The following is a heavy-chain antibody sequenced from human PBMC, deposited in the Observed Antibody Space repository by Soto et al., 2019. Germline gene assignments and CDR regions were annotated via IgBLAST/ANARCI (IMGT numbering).Heavy chain of an antibody. CDR3: ARGRRDYYDSSGSFSFDY. D-gene: IGHD3-22*01. J-gene: IGHJ4*02. CDR1: GYTFTSYY. CDR2: INPSGGST. V-gene: IGHV1-46*01. Sequence: ASVKVSCKASGYTFTSYYMHWVRQAPGQGLEWMGIINPSGGSTSYAQKFQGRVTMTRDTSTSTVYMELSSLRSEDTAVYYCARGRRDYYDSSGSFSFDYWGQGTLVTVSS.